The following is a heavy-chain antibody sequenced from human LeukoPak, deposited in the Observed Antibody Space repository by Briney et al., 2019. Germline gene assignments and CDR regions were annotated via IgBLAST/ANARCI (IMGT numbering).Heavy chain of an antibody. D-gene: IGHD3/OR15-3a*01. V-gene: IGHV3-48*01. CDR3: ARDGRRPAYYFDY. Sequence: GGSLRLSCAASGFTFSSYSMNWVRQAPGKGLEGVSYISSSSSTIYYADSVKGRFTISRDNAKNSLYLQMNNLRAEDTAVYYGARDGRRPAYYFDYWGQGTLVTVSS. CDR2: ISSSSSTI. CDR1: GFTFSSYS. J-gene: IGHJ4*02.